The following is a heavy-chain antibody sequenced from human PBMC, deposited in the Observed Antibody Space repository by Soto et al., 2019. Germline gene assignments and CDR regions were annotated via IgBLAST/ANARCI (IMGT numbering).Heavy chain of an antibody. J-gene: IGHJ6*02. Sequence: GASVKVSCKVSGYTLTELSMHWVRQAPGKGLGWMGGFDPEDGETIYAQKFQGRVTMTEDTSTDTAYMELSSLRSEDTAVYYCAGNVDTAMVNYYGMDVWGQGTTVTVSS. CDR1: GYTLTELS. D-gene: IGHD5-18*01. CDR3: AGNVDTAMVNYYGMDV. V-gene: IGHV1-24*01. CDR2: FDPEDGET.